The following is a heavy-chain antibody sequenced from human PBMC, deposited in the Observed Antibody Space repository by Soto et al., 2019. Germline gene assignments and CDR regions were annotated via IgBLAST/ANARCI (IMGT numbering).Heavy chain of an antibody. CDR2: IIPIFGTA. Sequence: SVKVSCKASGGTFSSYAISWVRQAPGQGLEWMGGIIPIFGTANYAQKFQGRVTITADESTSTAYMELSSLRSEDTAVYYCARDINDEAPHNWFDPWGQGTLVTVSS. CDR3: ARDINDEAPHNWFDP. J-gene: IGHJ5*02. CDR1: GGTFSSYA. D-gene: IGHD1-1*01. V-gene: IGHV1-69*13.